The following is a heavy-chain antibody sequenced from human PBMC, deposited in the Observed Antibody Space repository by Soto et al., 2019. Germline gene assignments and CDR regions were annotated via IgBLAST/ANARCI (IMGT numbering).Heavy chain of an antibody. CDR3: ARDVAAVYNWFDP. J-gene: IGHJ5*02. CDR1: GGSISSYY. V-gene: IGHV4-59*01. Sequence: QVQLQESGPGLVKPSETLSLTYTVSGGSISSYYWSWIRQPPGKGLEWIGYIYYSGSTNYNPSLKSRVTISVDTSKNQFSLKLSSVTAADTAVYYCARDVAAVYNWFDPWGQGTLVTVSS. CDR2: IYYSGST. D-gene: IGHD6-13*01.